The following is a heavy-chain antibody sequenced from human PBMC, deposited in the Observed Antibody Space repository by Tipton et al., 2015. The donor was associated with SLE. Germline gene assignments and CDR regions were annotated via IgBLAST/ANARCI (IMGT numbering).Heavy chain of an antibody. CDR1: GLTFSSNW. Sequence: SLRLSCAASGLTFSSNWMSWVRQAPGKGLEWVANIKQDGSEKYYVDSVKGRFTISRDNAKNSLYLQMNSLRAEDTAVYYCARVSSGWYQSFDYWGQGSLVTVSS. V-gene: IGHV3-7*01. J-gene: IGHJ4*02. CDR3: ARVSSGWYQSFDY. D-gene: IGHD6-19*01. CDR2: IKQDGSEK.